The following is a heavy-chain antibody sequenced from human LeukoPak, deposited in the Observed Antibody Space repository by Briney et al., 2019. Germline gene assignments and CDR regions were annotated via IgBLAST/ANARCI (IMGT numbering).Heavy chain of an antibody. CDR2: INPNSGGT. CDR3: ARHSVSPIWATTDHGLDY. CDR1: GYTFTGYY. D-gene: IGHD1-1*01. J-gene: IGHJ4*02. V-gene: IGHV1-2*02. Sequence: GASVKVSCKASGYTFTGYYMHWVRQAPGQGLEWMGWINPNSGGTNYAQKFQGRVTMTRDTSISTAYMELSRLRSDDTAVYYCARHSVSPIWATTDHGLDYWGQGTLVTVSS.